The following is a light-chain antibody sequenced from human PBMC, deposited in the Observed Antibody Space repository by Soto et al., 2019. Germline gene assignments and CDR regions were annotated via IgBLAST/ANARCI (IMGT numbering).Light chain of an antibody. V-gene: IGLV3-21*02. J-gene: IGLJ3*02. CDR2: DYN. Sequence: SYELTQPPSVSVAPGQTASITCGGGNIGGGSVHWYQQKQGQAPVLVVYDYNDRPSGIPERFSGSNAVNTAPLTLSRVEAGDEVDYYCQLWDSSRDHPWVFGGGTKVTVL. CDR1: NIGGGS. CDR3: QLWDSSRDHPWV.